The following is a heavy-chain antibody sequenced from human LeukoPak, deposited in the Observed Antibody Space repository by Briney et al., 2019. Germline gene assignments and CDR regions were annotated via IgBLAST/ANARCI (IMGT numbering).Heavy chain of an antibody. D-gene: IGHD5-12*01. V-gene: IGHV3-73*01. CDR2: IRSKANSYAT. J-gene: IGHJ5*02. CDR3: TSPSIVANH. CDR1: GFTFSSYA. Sequence: GGSLRLSCAASGFTFSSYAMSWVRQASGKGLEWVGRIRSKANSYATAYAASVKGRFTISRDDSKNTAYLQMNSLKTEDTAVYYCTSPSIVANHWGQGTLVTVSS.